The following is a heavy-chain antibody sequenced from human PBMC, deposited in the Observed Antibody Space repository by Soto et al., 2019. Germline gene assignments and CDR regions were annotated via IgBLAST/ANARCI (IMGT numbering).Heavy chain of an antibody. D-gene: IGHD4-17*01. CDR3: ATTVTTVDY. CDR1: GFSFSGYG. CDR2: ISSSGSLI. V-gene: IGHV3-48*03. Sequence: SLILSCAASGFSFSGYGMNWVSQAPGKGLEWISYISSSGSLIYYADSLKGRFTISRDNAKNSLYLQMNSLRAEDTAVYYCATTVTTVDYWGQGTMVTVYS. J-gene: IGHJ4*02.